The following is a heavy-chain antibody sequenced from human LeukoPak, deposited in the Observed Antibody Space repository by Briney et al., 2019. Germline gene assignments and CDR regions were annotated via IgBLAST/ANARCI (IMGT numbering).Heavy chain of an antibody. V-gene: IGHV1-2*02. Sequence: ASVKVSCKASGYTFTGYYMHWVRQAPGQGLEWMGWLNPNSGGTNYAQKFQGRVTMTRDTSISTAYMELSRLRSHDTAVYYCARGPLIVATIFAGLVCDYWGQGTLVTVSS. J-gene: IGHJ4*02. CDR1: GYTFTGYY. CDR3: ARGPLIVATIFAGLVCDY. CDR2: LNPNSGGT. D-gene: IGHD5-12*01.